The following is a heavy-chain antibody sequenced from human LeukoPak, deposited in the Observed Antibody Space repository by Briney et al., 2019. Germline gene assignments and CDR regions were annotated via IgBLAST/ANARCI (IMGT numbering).Heavy chain of an antibody. CDR2: INSDGSST. CDR3: ASYRPYCGGDCRDPAFDI. J-gene: IGHJ3*02. Sequence: GGSLRLSCAASGFTFSSYWLHWVRHAPGKGLVWVSRINSDGSSTSYADSVKGRFTISRDNAKNTLYLQMNSLRAEDTAVYYCASYRPYCGGDCRDPAFDIWGQGTMVTVSS. CDR1: GFTFSSYW. D-gene: IGHD2-21*02. V-gene: IGHV3-74*01.